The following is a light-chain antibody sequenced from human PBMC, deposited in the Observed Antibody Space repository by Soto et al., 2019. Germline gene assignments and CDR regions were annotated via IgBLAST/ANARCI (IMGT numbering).Light chain of an antibody. CDR3: QQSYSTPHT. V-gene: IGKV1-39*01. Sequence: DIQMTQSPSTLSASVGDSVTVTCRASQSISSWLAWYQQKPGKAPKLLIYDASSLQSGVPSRFSGSGSGTDFTLTISSLQPEDFATYYCQQSYSTPHTFGQGTRLEIK. CDR1: QSISSW. CDR2: DAS. J-gene: IGKJ5*01.